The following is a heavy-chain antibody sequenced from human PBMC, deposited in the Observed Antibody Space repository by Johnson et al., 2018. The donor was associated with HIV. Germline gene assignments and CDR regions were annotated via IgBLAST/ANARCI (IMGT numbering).Heavy chain of an antibody. D-gene: IGHD2-15*01. CDR1: GFTFSSYW. J-gene: IGHJ3*02. V-gene: IGHV3-74*01. Sequence: VQLVESGGGLVQPGGSLRLSCAASGFTFSSYWMHWVRQAPGKGLVWVSRINSDGSSTSYADSVKGRLPISRDNSKNSLYVQMNSLRVEDTAVYYCARSKDFSGGSCPDAFDIWGQGTMVTVSS. CDR2: INSDGSST. CDR3: ARSKDFSGGSCPDAFDI.